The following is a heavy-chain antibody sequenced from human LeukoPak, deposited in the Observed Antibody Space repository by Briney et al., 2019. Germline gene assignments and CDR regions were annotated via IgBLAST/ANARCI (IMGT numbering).Heavy chain of an antibody. Sequence: PSETLSLTCTVSGGSISSRSYYWGWVRQPPGKGLEWIGSIYYSGSTYYNPSLQSRVTISVDTSKNQFSLKLTSVTAADTAVYYCARENYYGSGSVDYWGQGTLVTVSS. V-gene: IGHV4-39*02. J-gene: IGHJ4*02. CDR2: IYYSGST. CDR3: ARENYYGSGSVDY. CDR1: GGSISSRSYY. D-gene: IGHD3-10*01.